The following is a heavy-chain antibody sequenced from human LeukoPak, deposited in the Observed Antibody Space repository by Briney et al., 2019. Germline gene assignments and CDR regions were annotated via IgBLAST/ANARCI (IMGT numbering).Heavy chain of an antibody. J-gene: IGHJ4*02. V-gene: IGHV3-21*01. CDR1: GFTFSSYS. CDR3: ASSVKVWGSYTPFDY. CDR2: ISSSSSYI. D-gene: IGHD3-16*01. Sequence: GGSLRLSCAASGFTFSSYSMNWVRQAPGKGLEWVSSISSSSSYIYYADSVKGRFTISRDNSKNTLYLQMNSLRAEDTAVYYCASSVKVWGSYTPFDYWGQGTLVTVSS.